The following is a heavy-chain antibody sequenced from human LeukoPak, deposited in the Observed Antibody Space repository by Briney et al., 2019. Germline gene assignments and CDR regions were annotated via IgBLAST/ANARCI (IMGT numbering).Heavy chain of an antibody. CDR2: IYHSGST. Sequence: SETLSLTCAVSGYSISSGYYWGWIRQPPGKGLEWIGSIYHSGSTYYNPSLKSRVTISVDTSKNQFSLKLSSVTAADTAVYYCARGDPYLPLGYWGQGTLVTVSS. J-gene: IGHJ4*02. CDR3: ARGDPYLPLGY. V-gene: IGHV4-38-2*01. D-gene: IGHD3-10*01. CDR1: GYSISSGYY.